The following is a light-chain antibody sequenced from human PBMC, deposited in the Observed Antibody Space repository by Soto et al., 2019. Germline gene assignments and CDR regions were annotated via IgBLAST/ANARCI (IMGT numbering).Light chain of an antibody. CDR1: QSISSSF. Sequence: DIQMTQSPSSLSASVGDRVTITCRASQSISSSFLNWYQQKPGKAPKLXXFSASSLQSGVPSRFSGSGSGTDLTLTISSLQPADFATYYCQQSYSTPTWTFGQGTKVDIK. CDR2: SAS. CDR3: QQSYSTPTWT. V-gene: IGKV1-39*01. J-gene: IGKJ1*01.